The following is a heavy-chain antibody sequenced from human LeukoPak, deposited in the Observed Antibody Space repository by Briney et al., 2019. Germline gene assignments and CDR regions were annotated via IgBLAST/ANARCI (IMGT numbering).Heavy chain of an antibody. CDR3: AREGELLWFGEPFDY. J-gene: IGHJ4*02. D-gene: IGHD3-10*01. Sequence: GSLKLSCAASGFTFSSYWMSWVRQAPGKGLEWVANIKQDGSEKYYVDSVKGRFTISRDNAKNSLYLQMNSLRAEDTAVYYCAREGELLWFGEPFDYWGQGTLVTVSS. CDR2: IKQDGSEK. CDR1: GFTFSSYW. V-gene: IGHV3-7*01.